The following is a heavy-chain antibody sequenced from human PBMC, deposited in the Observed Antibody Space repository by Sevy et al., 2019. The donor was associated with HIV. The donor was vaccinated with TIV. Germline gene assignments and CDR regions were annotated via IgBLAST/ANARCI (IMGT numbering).Heavy chain of an antibody. CDR3: ARGKSGYGYALNY. D-gene: IGHD5-18*01. CDR1: GFTVNSNY. J-gene: IGHJ4*02. V-gene: IGHV3-66*01. Sequence: GGSLRLSCAASGFTVNSNYMTWVRQAPGKGLEGVSVIHSDDTTYHADSVKDRFTVSRDNFKNTLYLHMSSLRAEDTAVYYCARGKSGYGYALNYWGQGTLVTVSS. CDR2: IHSDDTT.